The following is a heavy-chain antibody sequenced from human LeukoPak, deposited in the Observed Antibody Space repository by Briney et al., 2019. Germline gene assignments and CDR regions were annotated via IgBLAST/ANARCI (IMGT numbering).Heavy chain of an antibody. CDR1: GYTFTSYY. CDR3: ARVRTSYEDSDAFDI. D-gene: IGHD1-26*01. J-gene: IGHJ3*02. V-gene: IGHV1-46*01. Sequence: ASVKVSCKASGYTFTSYYMRWVRQAPGQGLEWMGIINPSGGSTSYAQKFQGRVTMTRDTSTSTVYMELSSLRSEDTAVYYCARVRTSYEDSDAFDIWGQGTMVTVS. CDR2: INPSGGST.